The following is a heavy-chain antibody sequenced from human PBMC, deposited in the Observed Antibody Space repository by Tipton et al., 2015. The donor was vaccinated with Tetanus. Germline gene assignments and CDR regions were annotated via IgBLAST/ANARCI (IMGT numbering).Heavy chain of an antibody. CDR2: VSSSGNS. D-gene: IGHD2-2*01. J-gene: IGHJ4*02. V-gene: IGHV4-59*02. CDR1: GDSGSRHY. CDR3: ARGWSECSSWSCSPFDS. Sequence: TLSLTCSVSGDSGSRHYWSWIRQPPGKRLEWIGFVSSSGNSNYSPSLTGRVPMSLDTSKQQFSLSLTSATAADTAVYYCARGWSECSSWSCSPFDSWGQGTLVTVSS.